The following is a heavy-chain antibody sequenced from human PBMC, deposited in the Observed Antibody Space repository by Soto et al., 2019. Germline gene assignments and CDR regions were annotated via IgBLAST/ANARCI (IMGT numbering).Heavy chain of an antibody. Sequence: SETLSLTCTVSGGSTSNYYWSWIRQSPGKGLEWIGYVYYSGSTNSNPYLKSRVTISVDTSKNQFSRKLNSVTAADTAAYYCARDGATMLDDAFAIWGQGTMVT. CDR1: GGSTSNYY. V-gene: IGHV4-59*01. CDR2: VYYSGST. J-gene: IGHJ3*02. CDR3: ARDGATMLDDAFAI. D-gene: IGHD3-22*01.